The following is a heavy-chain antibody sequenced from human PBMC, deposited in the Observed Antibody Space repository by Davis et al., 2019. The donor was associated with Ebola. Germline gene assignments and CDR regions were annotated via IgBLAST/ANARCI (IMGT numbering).Heavy chain of an antibody. Sequence: SETLSPTCTVSGGSIRPYSWSWIRQPPGKGLEGTGYTYHSGSTYYNPSLKSRVTISVDTSKNQFSLKLSSVTAADTAVYSCARDGQWLVSGWFDPWGQGTLVTVSS. CDR2: TYHSGST. CDR1: GGSIRPYS. D-gene: IGHD6-19*01. V-gene: IGHV4-59*12. CDR3: ARDGQWLVSGWFDP. J-gene: IGHJ5*02.